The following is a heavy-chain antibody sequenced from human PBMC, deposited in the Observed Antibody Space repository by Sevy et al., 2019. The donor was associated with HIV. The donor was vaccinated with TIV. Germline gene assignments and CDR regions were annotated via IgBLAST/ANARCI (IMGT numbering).Heavy chain of an antibody. D-gene: IGHD1-1*01. CDR3: AMGGATGTRVY. CDR1: GGTFSSYG. J-gene: IGHJ4*02. Sequence: ASVKVSCKASGGTFSSYGLSWVRQAPGQGLEWMGGIIPIFGKVNYAQKFQGRVTITADESTSTAYMELSSLRSEDTAVYYGAMGGATGTRVYWGQGTLVTVSS. V-gene: IGHV1-69*13. CDR2: IIPIFGKV.